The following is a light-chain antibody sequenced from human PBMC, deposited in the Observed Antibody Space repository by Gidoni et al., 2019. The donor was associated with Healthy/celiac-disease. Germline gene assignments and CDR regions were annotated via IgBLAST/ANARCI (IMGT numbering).Light chain of an antibody. CDR1: QSVSSY. Sequence: DIVLTQSPATLSLPPGERATLSCSVSQSVSSYLAWYHQKPGPAPRPLIYDASNRATGIPARLSSSGCGTDFTLTISSLEPEDFAVYYCQQRSNWPPITFGQGTRLEIK. J-gene: IGKJ5*01. V-gene: IGKV3-11*01. CDR3: QQRSNWPPIT. CDR2: DAS.